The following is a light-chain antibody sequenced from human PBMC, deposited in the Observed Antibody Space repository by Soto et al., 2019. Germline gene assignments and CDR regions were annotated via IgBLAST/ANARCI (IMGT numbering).Light chain of an antibody. J-gene: IGLJ2*01. CDR1: TSDLGGYNY. CDR2: DVS. CDR3: SSYTSSSTVV. V-gene: IGLV2-14*03. Sequence: QSALTQPASVSRSPGQSITISCTGTTSDLGGYNYVSWYQHHPGKAPKLMIYDVSRPSGISNRFSGSKSGNTASLTISGLQAEDEANYYCSSYTSSSTVVFGGGTKLTVL.